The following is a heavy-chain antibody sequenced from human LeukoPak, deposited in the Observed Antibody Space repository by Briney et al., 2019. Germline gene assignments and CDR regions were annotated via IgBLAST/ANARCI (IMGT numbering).Heavy chain of an antibody. CDR3: TRGAGWLIDY. CDR2: FYNSGRS. V-gene: IGHV4-59*01. D-gene: IGHD3-16*01. CDR1: DDSISDYY. J-gene: IGHJ4*02. Sequence: SETLSLTCTVSDDSISDYYRGWIRQLPGKGLEWIGYFYNSGRSTYNPSLKSRVTISADTSKNHFSLKLNSVTTADTAVYYCTRGAGWLIDYWGQGILVTVSS.